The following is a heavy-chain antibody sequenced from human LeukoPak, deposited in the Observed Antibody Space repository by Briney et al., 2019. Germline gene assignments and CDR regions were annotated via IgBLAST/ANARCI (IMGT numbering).Heavy chain of an antibody. Sequence: GGSLRLSCAASGFTFSSYGMHWVRQAPGKGLEWVAFIRYDGSNKYYADSVRGRFIISRDNAKNSLYLQMNSLRAEDTAVYYCARDLMRFLEWVNWGQGTLVTVSS. CDR2: IRYDGSNK. CDR1: GFTFSSYG. CDR3: ARDLMRFLEWVN. D-gene: IGHD3-3*01. V-gene: IGHV3-30*02. J-gene: IGHJ4*02.